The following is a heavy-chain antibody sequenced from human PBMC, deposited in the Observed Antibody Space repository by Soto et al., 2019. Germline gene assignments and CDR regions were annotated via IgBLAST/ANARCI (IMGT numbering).Heavy chain of an antibody. CDR3: AKGSRFLEWLPHDY. V-gene: IGHV3-30*18. J-gene: IGHJ4*02. Sequence: QVQLVESGGGVAQPGRSLRLSCAASGFTFSSYGMHWVRQAPGKGLEWVAVISYDGSNKYYADSVKGRFTISRDNSKNTLYLQMNSLRAEDTAVYYCAKGSRFLEWLPHDYWGQGTLVTVSS. CDR2: ISYDGSNK. CDR1: GFTFSSYG. D-gene: IGHD3-3*01.